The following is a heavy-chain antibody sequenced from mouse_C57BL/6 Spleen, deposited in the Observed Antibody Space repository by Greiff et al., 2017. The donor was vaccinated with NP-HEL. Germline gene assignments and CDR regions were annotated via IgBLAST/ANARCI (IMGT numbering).Heavy chain of an antibody. V-gene: IGHV1-66*01. D-gene: IGHD6-1*01. CDR3: ARAAAGYFDY. CDR2: IYPGSGNT. Sequence: QVQLKESGPELVKPGASVKISCKASGYSFTSYYIHWVKQRPGQGLEWIGWIYPGSGNTKYNEKFKGKATLTADTSSSTAYMQLSSLTSEDSAVYYCARAAAGYFDYWGQGTTLTVSS. CDR1: GYSFTSYY. J-gene: IGHJ2*01.